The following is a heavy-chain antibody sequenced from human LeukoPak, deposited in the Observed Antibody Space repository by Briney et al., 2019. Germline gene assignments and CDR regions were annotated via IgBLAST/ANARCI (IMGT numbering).Heavy chain of an antibody. CDR3: ASYGSGSYYQRRYYYYYYYMDV. CDR1: GYTFTSYG. CDR2: ISAYNGNT. D-gene: IGHD3-10*01. Sequence: ASVKVSCKASGYTFTSYGISWVRQAPGQGLEWMGWISAYNGNTNYAQKFQGRVTMTRDTSISTAYMELSRLRSDDTAVYYCASYGSGSYYQRRYYYYYYYMDVWGKGTTVTVSS. V-gene: IGHV1-18*01. J-gene: IGHJ6*03.